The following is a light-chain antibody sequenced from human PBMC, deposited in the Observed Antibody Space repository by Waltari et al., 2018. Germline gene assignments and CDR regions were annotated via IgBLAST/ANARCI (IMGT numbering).Light chain of an antibody. CDR1: QSILTW. J-gene: IGKJ2*01. Sequence: DIQMTQSPSTLSASVGDRVTITCRAGQSILTWLAWYQQKPGKAPKLLIYKASNLQSGVPSRFSGSGSGTEFTLTISSLQPDDFATYYCQQYSSHYTFGQGTKLEIK. CDR2: KAS. V-gene: IGKV1-5*03. CDR3: QQYSSHYT.